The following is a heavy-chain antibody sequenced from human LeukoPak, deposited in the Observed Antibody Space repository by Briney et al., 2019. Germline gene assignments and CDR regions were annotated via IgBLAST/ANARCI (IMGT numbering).Heavy chain of an antibody. D-gene: IGHD2-15*01. V-gene: IGHV4-34*01. Sequence: PSETLSLTCAVYGGSFSGYYWSWIRQPPGKGLEWIGEINHSGSTNYNPSLKSRVTISVDTSKNQFSLKLSSVTAADTAVYYCARPVTGYCSGGSCFFGLIATPNWFDPWGQGTLVTVSS. CDR2: INHSGST. J-gene: IGHJ5*02. CDR3: ARPVTGYCSGGSCFFGLIATPNWFDP. CDR1: GGSFSGYY.